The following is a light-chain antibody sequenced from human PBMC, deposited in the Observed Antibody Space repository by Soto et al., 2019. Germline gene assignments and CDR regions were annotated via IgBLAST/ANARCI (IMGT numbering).Light chain of an antibody. Sequence: QSALTQPPSASGSPGQSVTISCTGTSSDVGGYNSVSWYQHHPGKAPKLIIFDVNKRPSGVPDRFSGSKFGNTASLTVSGLQAEDEADYYCYSYAGSIYVFGTRTKVTVL. J-gene: IGLJ1*01. V-gene: IGLV2-8*01. CDR1: SSDVGGYNS. CDR3: YSYAGSIYV. CDR2: DVN.